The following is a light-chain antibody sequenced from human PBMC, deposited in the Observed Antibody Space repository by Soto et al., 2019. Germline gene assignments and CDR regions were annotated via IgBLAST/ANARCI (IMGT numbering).Light chain of an antibody. CDR2: RTF. Sequence: SQTIASRYLAWYQHQPGQAPRLLIYRTFARAPGIPDRFSGGGSGTDFTLTISRLEREDFAVYYCQQYDTSPPTFGQGTRLEIK. CDR1: QTIASRY. CDR3: QQYDTSPPT. V-gene: IGKV3-20*01. J-gene: IGKJ5*01.